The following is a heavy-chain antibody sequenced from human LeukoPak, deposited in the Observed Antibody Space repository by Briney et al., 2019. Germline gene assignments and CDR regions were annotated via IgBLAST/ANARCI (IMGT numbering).Heavy chain of an antibody. CDR2: ISGSGGST. CDR1: GFTFSSYA. D-gene: IGHD3-3*01. CDR3: AKAGGYYPLRYFDY. V-gene: IGHV3-23*01. J-gene: IGHJ4*02. Sequence: GGSLRLSCAASGFTFSSYAMSWVRQAAGKGLEWVSAISGSGGSTYYADSVKGRFTISRDNSKNTLYLQMNSLRAEDTAVYYCAKAGGYYPLRYFDYWGQGTLVTVSS.